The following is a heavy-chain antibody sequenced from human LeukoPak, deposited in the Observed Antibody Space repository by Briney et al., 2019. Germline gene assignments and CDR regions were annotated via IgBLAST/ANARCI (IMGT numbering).Heavy chain of an antibody. CDR1: GFTFDDYA. CDR2: ISWNSGSI. D-gene: IGHD2-15*01. CDR3: AKDVHRYCSGGSCYFDY. V-gene: IGHV3-9*01. J-gene: IGHJ4*02. Sequence: GGPLRLSCAASGFTFDDYAMHWVRQAPGKGLEWVSGISWNSGSIGYADSVKGRFTISRDNAKNSLYLQMNSLRAEDTALYYCAKDVHRYCSGGSCYFDYWGRGTLVTVSS.